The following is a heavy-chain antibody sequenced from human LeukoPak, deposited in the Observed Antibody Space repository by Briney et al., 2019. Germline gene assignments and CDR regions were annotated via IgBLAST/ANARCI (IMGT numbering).Heavy chain of an antibody. J-gene: IGHJ4*02. CDR1: GFTSTNYA. D-gene: IGHD5-12*01. CDR2: LTGSSGST. CDR3: AKGAYDYIEMGYFDS. Sequence: GGSLRLSCAASGFTSTNYAMNWVRQAPGKGLEWVSVLTGSSGSTDYADSVKGRFTISRDNSKNTVFLQMNSLRAEDTGIYYCAKGAYDYIEMGYFDSWGQGTLVTVSS. V-gene: IGHV3-23*01.